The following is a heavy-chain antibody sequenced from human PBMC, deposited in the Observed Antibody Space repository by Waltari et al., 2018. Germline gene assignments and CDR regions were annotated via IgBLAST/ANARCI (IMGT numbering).Heavy chain of an antibody. Sequence: QVQLQQWGAGLLKPSENLSLTCAVYGGSFSGYYWSGISQHPGKGLEWIGEINHSGSTNNHPSLKSRFTISVDTSRNQFSLNLSSVTATDTAVYYCARRPLSSPEEWGQGTLVIVSS. CDR1: GGSFSGYY. D-gene: IGHD6-19*01. CDR3: ARRPLSSPEE. J-gene: IGHJ4*02. V-gene: IGHV4-34*01. CDR2: INHSGST.